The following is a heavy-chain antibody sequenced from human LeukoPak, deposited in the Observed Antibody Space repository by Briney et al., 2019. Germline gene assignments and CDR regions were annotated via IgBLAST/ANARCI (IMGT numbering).Heavy chain of an antibody. CDR1: GFTFSSYS. Sequence: GGSLRLSCAASGFTFSSYSMNWVRQAPGKGLEWVSSVSSSSSYIYYADSVKGRFTISRDNAKNSLYLQMNSLRAEDTAVYYCARDASLSAAAGTLDYWGPGTLVTVSS. CDR2: VSSSSSYI. V-gene: IGHV3-21*01. CDR3: ARDASLSAAAGTLDY. D-gene: IGHD6-13*01. J-gene: IGHJ4*02.